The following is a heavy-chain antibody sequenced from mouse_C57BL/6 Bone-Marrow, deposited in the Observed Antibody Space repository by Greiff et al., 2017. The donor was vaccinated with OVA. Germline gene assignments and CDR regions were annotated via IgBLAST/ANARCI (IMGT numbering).Heavy chain of an antibody. CDR1: GFSLTSYG. V-gene: IGHV2-6-1*01. J-gene: IGHJ2*01. D-gene: IGHD1-1*01. Sequence: VHLVESGPGLVAPSQSLSITCTVSGFSLTSYGVHWVRQPPGKGLEWLVVIWSDGSTTYNSALKSRLSISKDNSKSQVFLKMNSLQTDDTAMYYCARHRDYYGSSYLDYWGQGTTLTVSS. CDR3: ARHRDYYGSSYLDY. CDR2: IWSDGST.